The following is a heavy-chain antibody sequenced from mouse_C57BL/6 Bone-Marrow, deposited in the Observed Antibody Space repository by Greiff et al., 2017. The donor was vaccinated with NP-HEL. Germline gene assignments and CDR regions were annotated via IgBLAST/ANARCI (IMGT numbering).Heavy chain of an antibody. J-gene: IGHJ1*03. CDR2: SRNKANDNTT. D-gene: IGHD1-1*01. V-gene: IGHV7-1*01. CDR3: ARDAGPLWHDGWDYGG. Sequence: EVKLMESGGGLVQSGRSLRLSCATSGFTFSDFYMEWVRQTPGQGLEWIAASRNKANDNTTEYSATVKGRFIVSRDTSPTILYLQMKALRAEDSAIYAGARDAGPLWHDGWDYGGWGTGATVSV. CDR1: GFTFSDFY.